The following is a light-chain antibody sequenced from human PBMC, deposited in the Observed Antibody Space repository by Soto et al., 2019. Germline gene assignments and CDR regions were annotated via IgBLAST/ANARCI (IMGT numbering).Light chain of an antibody. CDR3: SPYEGSTNV. V-gene: IGLV2-8*01. Sequence: SALTQPPSASGSPGQSVAISCTGTSSDVGGYNYVSWYQQHPGKAPKLMIYEVNKRPSGVPDRFSGSKSGNTASLTVSGLQAEDEDDYYCSPYEGSTNVFGNGTKVTV. CDR2: EVN. J-gene: IGLJ1*01. CDR1: SSDVGGYNY.